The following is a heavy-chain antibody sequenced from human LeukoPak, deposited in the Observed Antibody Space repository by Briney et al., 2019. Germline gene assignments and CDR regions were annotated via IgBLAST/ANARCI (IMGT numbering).Heavy chain of an antibody. J-gene: IGHJ4*02. Sequence: ASVKVSCTASVYTFTGYYMHWVRQARGQGREWMGLINPNSSGTNYAQKFQGRVTMTRDTSISTAYMELSRLRSDDTAVYYCAIPRGGCSGVGCQPAYYFDYWGQGTLVTVSA. CDR1: VYTFTGYY. CDR3: AIPRGGCSGVGCQPAYYFDY. D-gene: IGHD2-15*01. CDR2: INPNSSGT. V-gene: IGHV1-2*02.